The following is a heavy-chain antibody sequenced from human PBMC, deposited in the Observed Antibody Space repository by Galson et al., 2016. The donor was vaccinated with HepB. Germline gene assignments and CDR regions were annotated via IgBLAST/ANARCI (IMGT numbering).Heavy chain of an antibody. D-gene: IGHD6-13*01. CDR1: GFSLSTNGVG. Sequence: PALVKPTQTPTLTCTFSGFSLSTNGVGVGWIRQPPGKALEWLALIYWDDDRRYSPSLKSRLTITKDTSKNQVVLTMTNMDPVDTATYYCEQRPSTSSTWYSLSTTWFAPWGQGTLVTVSS. CDR2: IYWDDDR. CDR3: EQRPSTSSTWYSLSTTWFAP. J-gene: IGHJ5*02. V-gene: IGHV2-5*02.